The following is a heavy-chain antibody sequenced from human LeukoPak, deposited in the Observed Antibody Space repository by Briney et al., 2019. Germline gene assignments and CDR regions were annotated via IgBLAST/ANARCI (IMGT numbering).Heavy chain of an antibody. V-gene: IGHV1-46*01. CDR1: GYTFTSYY. CDR2: INPSGGST. CDR3: ARDPSWFGELLWWFDP. Sequence: ASVKVSCKASGYTFTSYYMHWVRQAPGQGLEWMGIINPSGGSTSYAQKFQGRVTMTRDMSTSTVYMELSRLRSDDTAVYYCARDPSWFGELLWWFDPWGQGTLVTVSS. D-gene: IGHD3-10*01. J-gene: IGHJ5*02.